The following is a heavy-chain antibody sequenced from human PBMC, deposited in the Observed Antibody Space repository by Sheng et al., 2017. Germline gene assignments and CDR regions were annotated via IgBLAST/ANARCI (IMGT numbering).Heavy chain of an antibody. CDR2: IYYSGST. CDR1: GGSISSYY. Sequence: QVQLQESGPGLVKPSETLSLTCTVSGGSISSYYWSWIRQPPGKGLEWIGYIYYSGSTNYNPSLKSRVTISVDTSKNQFSLKLSSVTAADTAVYYCARGLSGYYYEGAFDIWGQGTMVTVSS. CDR3: ARGLSGYYYEGAFDI. V-gene: IGHV4-59*01. J-gene: IGHJ3*02. D-gene: IGHD3-22*01.